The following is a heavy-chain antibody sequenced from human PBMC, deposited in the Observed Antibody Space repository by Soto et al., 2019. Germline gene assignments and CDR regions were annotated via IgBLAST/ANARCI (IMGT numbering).Heavy chain of an antibody. CDR1: GFTFSSYA. V-gene: IGHV3-23*01. D-gene: IGHD3-22*01. Sequence: GGSLRLSCAASGFTFSSYAMSWVRQAPGKGLEWVSAISGSGGSTYYADSVKGRFTISRDNSKNTLYLQMNSLRAEDTAVYYCAKDIRQSGYYPLIGMDVWGQGTTVTVSS. CDR3: AKDIRQSGYYPLIGMDV. CDR2: ISGSGGST. J-gene: IGHJ6*02.